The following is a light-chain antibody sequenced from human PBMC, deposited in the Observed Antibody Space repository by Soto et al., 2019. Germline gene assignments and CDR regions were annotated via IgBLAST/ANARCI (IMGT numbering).Light chain of an antibody. CDR3: QQYNNWPLT. J-gene: IGKJ4*01. Sequence: EIVMTQSPATLSVSPGEGATLSCRASQSVTLNLAWYQQKPGQPPTLLMYDASTRAPGIPARFSGSGSGTEFTLTISTLQSEDFAVYYCQQYNNWPLTFGGGTKVDFK. V-gene: IGKV3-15*01. CDR1: QSVTLN. CDR2: DAS.